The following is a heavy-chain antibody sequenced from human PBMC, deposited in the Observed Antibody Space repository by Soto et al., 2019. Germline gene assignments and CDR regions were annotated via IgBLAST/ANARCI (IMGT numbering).Heavy chain of an antibody. D-gene: IGHD2-8*01. J-gene: IGHJ6*02. V-gene: IGHV1-69*06. Sequence: SLKVSCKASGGTFSSYAISWVPQAPGQGLEWMGGIIPIFGTANYAQKFQGRVTITADKSTSTAYMELSSLRSEDTAVYYCASLMVYAIQGPYYYGMDVWGQGXTVTVYS. CDR1: GGTFSSYA. CDR2: IIPIFGTA. CDR3: ASLMVYAIQGPYYYGMDV.